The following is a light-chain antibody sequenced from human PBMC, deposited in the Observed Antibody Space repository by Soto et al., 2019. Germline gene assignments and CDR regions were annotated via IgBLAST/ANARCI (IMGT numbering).Light chain of an antibody. J-gene: IGKJ5*01. CDR3: QQYGSSIT. V-gene: IGKV3-20*01. Sequence: EIVLTQSPGTLSLSPGERATLSCRASQSVSSSYLAWYQQKPGQAPRLLIYGASSRATGIPDRFSGSGSGTDFTPTIRIQEQEDFVVYCCQQYGSSITFGQGTRLEI. CDR1: QSVSSSY. CDR2: GAS.